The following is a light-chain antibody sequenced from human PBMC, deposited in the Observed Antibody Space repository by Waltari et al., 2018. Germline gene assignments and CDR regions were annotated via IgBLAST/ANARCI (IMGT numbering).Light chain of an antibody. CDR3: SSYTSSSTWV. CDR2: DGT. Sequence: QSALTQPASVSGSPGQSITISCTGTSRDVGSYNYVSWDQQHPGKAPKLMIYDGTKRPSGVANRFSGSKSGNTASLTISGLQAEDEADYYCSSYTSSSTWVFGGGTKLTVL. CDR1: SRDVGSYNY. J-gene: IGLJ3*02. V-gene: IGLV2-14*01.